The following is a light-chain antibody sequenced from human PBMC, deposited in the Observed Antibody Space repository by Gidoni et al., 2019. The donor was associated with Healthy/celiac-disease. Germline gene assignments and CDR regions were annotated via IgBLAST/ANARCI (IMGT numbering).Light chain of an antibody. J-gene: IGKJ2*01. V-gene: IGKV3-20*01. Sequence: EIVLTQSPGTLSLSPGERATLSCRASQSVSSSNLAWYQQKPGQAPRLLIYGASSRATGSPDRCSGSGSGTDFTLTISRLEPEDFAVYYCQQYGSSPYTFGQXTKLEIK. CDR3: QQYGSSPYT. CDR1: QSVSSSN. CDR2: GAS.